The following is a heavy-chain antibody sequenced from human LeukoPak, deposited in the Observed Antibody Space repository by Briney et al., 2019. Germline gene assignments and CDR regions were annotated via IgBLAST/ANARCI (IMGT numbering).Heavy chain of an antibody. CDR2: TYYRSKWYN. V-gene: IGHV6-1*01. J-gene: IGHJ2*01. CDR3: ARDPRGYSSGWCDWYFDL. CDR1: GDSVSSNSAA. D-gene: IGHD6-19*01. Sequence: SQTLSLTCAISGDSVSSNSAAWNWIRQSPSRGLEWLGRTYYRSKWYNDYAVSVKSRITINPDTSKNQFSLQLNSVTPEDTAVYYCARDPRGYSSGWCDWYFDLWGRGTLVTVSS.